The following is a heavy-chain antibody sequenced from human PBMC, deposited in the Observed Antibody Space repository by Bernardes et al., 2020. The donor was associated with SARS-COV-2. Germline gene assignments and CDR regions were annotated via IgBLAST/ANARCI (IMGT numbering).Heavy chain of an antibody. V-gene: IGHV3-7*03. CDR1: GFDFRDYW. CDR2: IKRDGSET. J-gene: IGHJ6*02. CDR3: VRSAGMDV. Sequence: VGSLIRSCAGSGFDFRDYWMTWVRQAPGQGLEWVANIKRDGSETYYVDSVKGRFTISRDNAKNLVFLQMNSLRAEDTAVFYCVRSAGMDVWGQGTMVTVSS.